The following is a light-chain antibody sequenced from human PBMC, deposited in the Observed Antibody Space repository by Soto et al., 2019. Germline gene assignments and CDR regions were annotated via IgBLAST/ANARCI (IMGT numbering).Light chain of an antibody. Sequence: QSVLTQPASVSGSPGQSITISCTATISNFGIYNLVSWYQQHPGKAPKLIIYEGSERPSGLSDRFSGSMSGNTASLTISGLQAEDEADYYCCSYAGSSTVLFGGGTKVTVL. J-gene: IGLJ2*01. V-gene: IGLV2-23*01. CDR3: CSYAGSSTVL. CDR1: ISNFGIYNL. CDR2: EGS.